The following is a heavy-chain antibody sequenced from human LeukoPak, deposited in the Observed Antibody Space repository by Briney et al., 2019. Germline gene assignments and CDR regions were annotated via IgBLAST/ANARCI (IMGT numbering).Heavy chain of an antibody. CDR3: ARRYGYCSSTSCQEAFDI. D-gene: IGHD2-2*03. Sequence: PGESLKISCKGSGYSFTSYWIGWVRQMPGKGLEWMGIIYPGDSDTRYSPSFQGQVTIPADKSISTAYLQWSSLKASDTAMYYCARRYGYCSSTSCQEAFDIWGQGTMVTVSS. CDR1: GYSFTSYW. CDR2: IYPGDSDT. J-gene: IGHJ3*02. V-gene: IGHV5-51*01.